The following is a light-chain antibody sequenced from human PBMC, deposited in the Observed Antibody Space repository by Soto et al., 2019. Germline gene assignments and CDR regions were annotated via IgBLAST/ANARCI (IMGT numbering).Light chain of an antibody. V-gene: IGKV3-15*01. CDR2: DAS. J-gene: IGKJ1*01. Sequence: EIVLTQSPATLSLSPGERATLSCRASQSVSTSLAWYQQKPGRAPRLLIYDASNRATGIPARFSGSGSGTEFTLTISSLQSEDFAVYYCQQYNNWWTFGQGTKVDIK. CDR1: QSVSTS. CDR3: QQYNNWWT.